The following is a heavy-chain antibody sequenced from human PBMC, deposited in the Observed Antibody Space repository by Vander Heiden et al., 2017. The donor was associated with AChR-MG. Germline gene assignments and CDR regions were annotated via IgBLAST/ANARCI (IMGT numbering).Heavy chain of an antibody. Sequence: EVQLVESGGDLLQPRGSLRLSCGASGLTLSSYWMSWVRQAPGKEMEWVATIKQEGSKKYYVDSVKGRFTISRDNAKNSLYLQINSLRAEDTALYYCVRGALDFWGQGTLVTVSS. CDR2: IKQEGSKK. V-gene: IGHV3-7*04. J-gene: IGHJ4*02. CDR1: GLTLSSYW. CDR3: VRGALDF.